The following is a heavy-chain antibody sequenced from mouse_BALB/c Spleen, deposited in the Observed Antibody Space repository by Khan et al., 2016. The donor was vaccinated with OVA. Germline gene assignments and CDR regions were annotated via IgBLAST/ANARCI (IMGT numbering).Heavy chain of an antibody. CDR3: ARKDYYDYDPFPY. CDR1: GYSITSDYT. J-gene: IGHJ3*01. D-gene: IGHD2-4*01. V-gene: IGHV3-2*02. CDR2: ISYSGNT. Sequence: EVQLQESGPGLVKPSQSLSLTCTVTGYSITSDYTWNWIRQFPGNKLEWMGFISYSGNTRYHPSLKSRISITRDTSKNQCFLQLNSVTSEDTATYYCARKDYYDYDPFPYWGQGTLVTVSA.